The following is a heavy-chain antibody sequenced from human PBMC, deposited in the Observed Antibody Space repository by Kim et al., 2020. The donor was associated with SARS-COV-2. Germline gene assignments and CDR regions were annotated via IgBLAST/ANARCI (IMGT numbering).Heavy chain of an antibody. J-gene: IGHJ4*02. Sequence: SETLSLTCTVSGGSISSSSYYWGWIRQPPGKELDWIGSIYYSGSTYYNPSLKSRVTISADTSKNQFSLKLTSVTAADTAVYYCASHRWYSSSVGHWGQGTLVTVSS. V-gene: IGHV4-39*01. D-gene: IGHD6-6*01. CDR1: GGSISSSSYY. CDR3: ASHRWYSSSVGH. CDR2: IYYSGST.